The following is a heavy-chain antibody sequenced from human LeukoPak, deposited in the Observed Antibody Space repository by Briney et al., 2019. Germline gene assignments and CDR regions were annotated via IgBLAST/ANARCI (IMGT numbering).Heavy chain of an antibody. J-gene: IGHJ4*02. D-gene: IGHD2-2*01. Sequence: ASVKVSCKASGYTFTSYDINWVRQATGQGLEWMGWMNPNSGNTGYAQKFQGRVTMTRNTSISTAYMELSSLRSEDTAVYYCARDACSSTSCYEGVTSDYWGQGTLVTVSS. CDR2: MNPNSGNT. CDR1: GYTFTSYD. CDR3: ARDACSSTSCYEGVTSDY. V-gene: IGHV1-8*01.